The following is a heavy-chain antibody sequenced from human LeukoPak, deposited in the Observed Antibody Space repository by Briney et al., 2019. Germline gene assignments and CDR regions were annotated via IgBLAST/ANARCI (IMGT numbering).Heavy chain of an antibody. CDR1: GGSISSGSYS. D-gene: IGHD3-10*02. V-gene: IGHV4-61*02. CDR3: ARILYGEFPLGFDY. J-gene: IGHJ4*02. CDR2: FYTSGST. Sequence: PSETLSLTCTVSGGSISSGSYSWSWIRQPAGKGLEWIGRFYTSGSTNYNPSLKSRVTISVDTSKNQFSLKLSSVTAADTAVYYCARILYGEFPLGFDYWGQGTLVTVSS.